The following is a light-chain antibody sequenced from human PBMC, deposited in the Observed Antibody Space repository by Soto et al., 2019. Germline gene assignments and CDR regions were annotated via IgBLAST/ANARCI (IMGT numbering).Light chain of an antibody. CDR1: QSISSW. J-gene: IGKJ1*01. V-gene: IGKV1-5*01. Sequence: DIQMTQSPSTLSASVGDRVTITCRASQSISSWLAWYQQKPGQAPKLLIYDASSLETGVPSRFSGSGSGTEVTLTISSLQPDDFATYYFQQYNSFSWTFGQGTKVEIK. CDR3: QQYNSFSWT. CDR2: DAS.